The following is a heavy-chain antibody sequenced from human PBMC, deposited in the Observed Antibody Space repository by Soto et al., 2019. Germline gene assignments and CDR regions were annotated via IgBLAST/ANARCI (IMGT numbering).Heavy chain of an antibody. Sequence: GGSLRLSCEASGFTLSSYAMSWVRQAPGKGLEWVSGISSRGSIIDYADSVKGRFTISRDNAKNSLYLKMNSLRAEDTAVYYCARDGDHYDSSGYFLRDAFAIWGQGTMVTVSS. D-gene: IGHD3-22*01. J-gene: IGHJ3*02. CDR2: ISSRGSII. CDR1: GFTLSSYA. CDR3: ARDGDHYDSSGYFLRDAFAI. V-gene: IGHV3-21*04.